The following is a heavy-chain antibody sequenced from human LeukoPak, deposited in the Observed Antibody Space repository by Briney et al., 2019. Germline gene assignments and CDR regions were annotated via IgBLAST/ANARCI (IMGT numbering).Heavy chain of an antibody. D-gene: IGHD4-23*01. Sequence: ASVKASCKASGYTFTGYYMHWVRQAPGQGLEWMGWINPNSGGTNYAQKFQGRVTMTRDTSISTAYMELSRLRSDDTAVYYCAREMVGRAGGNSDGYYYGMDVWGQGTTVTVSS. V-gene: IGHV1-2*02. CDR2: INPNSGGT. CDR1: GYTFTGYY. CDR3: AREMVGRAGGNSDGYYYGMDV. J-gene: IGHJ6*02.